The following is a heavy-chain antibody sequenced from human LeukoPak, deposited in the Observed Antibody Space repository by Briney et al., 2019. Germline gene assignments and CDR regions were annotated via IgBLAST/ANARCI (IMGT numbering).Heavy chain of an antibody. Sequence: GGSLRLSCAASGFTFSNYGMHWVRQVPGKGLEYVSAISSVGGSPYYANSVKGRFTISRDNSKNTLYLQMGSLRAEDTAVYYCARRYCSSTSCSHFDYWGQGTLVTVSS. CDR3: ARRYCSSTSCSHFDY. D-gene: IGHD2-2*01. J-gene: IGHJ4*02. CDR2: ISSVGGSP. V-gene: IGHV3-64*01. CDR1: GFTFSNYG.